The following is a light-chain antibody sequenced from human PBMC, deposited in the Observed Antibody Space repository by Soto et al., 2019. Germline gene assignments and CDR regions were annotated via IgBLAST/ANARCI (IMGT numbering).Light chain of an antibody. CDR1: SSKIGAGYD. Sequence: QSVLTQPPSVFGAPGPRVPISCTWDSSKIGAGYDVHWYQQLPGTAPKLLIYGNSNRPSGVPDRFSGSKSGISASLAITGLQAEDEADYYCQSYDSSLSGSYVFGTGTKVTVL. V-gene: IGLV1-40*01. CDR3: QSYDSSLSGSYV. J-gene: IGLJ1*01. CDR2: GNS.